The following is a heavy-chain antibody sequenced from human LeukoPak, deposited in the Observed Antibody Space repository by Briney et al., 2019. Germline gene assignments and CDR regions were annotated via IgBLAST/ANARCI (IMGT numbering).Heavy chain of an antibody. CDR1: GGSFSGYY. J-gene: IGHJ6*03. CDR2: INHSGST. D-gene: IGHD6-13*01. Sequence: SETLSLTCAVYGGSFSGYYWSWIRQPPGKGLEWIGEINHSGSTNYNPSLKSRVTISVDTSKNQFSLKLSSVTAADTAVYYCARGQIFSSSYYYYYYYMDVWGKGTTVTVSS. CDR3: ARGQIFSSSYYYYYYYMDV. V-gene: IGHV4-34*01.